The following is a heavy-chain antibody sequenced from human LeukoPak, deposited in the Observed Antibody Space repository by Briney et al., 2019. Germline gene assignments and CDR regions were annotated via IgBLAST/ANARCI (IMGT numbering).Heavy chain of an antibody. D-gene: IGHD3-9*01. J-gene: IGHJ4*02. V-gene: IGHV3-7*01. CDR2: IKQDGSEK. Sequence: GGSLRLSCAASGFTFSSYWMSWVRQAPGKGLEWVANIKQDGSEKYYVDSVKGRFTISRDNAKNSPYLQMNSLRAEDTAVYYCARDRDYDILTGYFDYWGQGTLVTVSS. CDR3: ARDRDYDILTGYFDY. CDR1: GFTFSSYW.